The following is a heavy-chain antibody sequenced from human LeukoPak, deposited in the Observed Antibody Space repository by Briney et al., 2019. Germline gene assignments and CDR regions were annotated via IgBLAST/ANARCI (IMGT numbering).Heavy chain of an antibody. CDR3: ARAVFGDCPGY. J-gene: IGHJ1*01. CDR2: INPYVDRT. V-gene: IGHV1-46*01. CDR1: GGTFSSYT. D-gene: IGHD2-21*02. Sequence: ASVKVSCKASGGTFSSYTISCVRQAPGQGLEWMGIINPYVDRTSYAQRFQGRVTMTRDTSTSTVYMELNSLRSEDTAVYYCARAVFGDCPGYWGQGTLVTVSS.